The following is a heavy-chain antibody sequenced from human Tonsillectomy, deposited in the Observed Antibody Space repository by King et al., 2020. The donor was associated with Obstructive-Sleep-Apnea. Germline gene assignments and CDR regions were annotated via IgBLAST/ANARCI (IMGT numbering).Heavy chain of an antibody. D-gene: IGHD5-12*01. CDR1: GYSISSNYY. V-gene: IGHV4-38-2*02. CDR3: ARVRGGYDTYYFDY. Sequence: QLQESGPGLVKPSETLSLTCTVSGYSISSNYYWGWIRQPPGKGLEWIGSIYHSGSTYYNPSLKSRVTTSVDTSKNQFSKNQFSLKLSSVTAADTAVYYCARVRGGYDTYYFDYWGQGTLVTVSS. J-gene: IGHJ4*02. CDR2: IYHSGST.